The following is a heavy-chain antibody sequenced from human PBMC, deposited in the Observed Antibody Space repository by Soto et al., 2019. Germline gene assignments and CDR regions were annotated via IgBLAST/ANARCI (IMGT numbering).Heavy chain of an antibody. CDR2: ISGSGDST. Sequence: PGGSLRLSCATSRIIFRNYAMGWVRQAPGKGLEWVSAISGSGDSTYYADSVKGRFTISRDNSKNTLYLQMNSLRVEDTAIFYCAKKAEKHFDWMFYADSWGQGTLVTVSS. V-gene: IGHV3-23*01. D-gene: IGHD3-9*01. J-gene: IGHJ4*02. CDR1: RIIFRNYA. CDR3: AKKAEKHFDWMFYADS.